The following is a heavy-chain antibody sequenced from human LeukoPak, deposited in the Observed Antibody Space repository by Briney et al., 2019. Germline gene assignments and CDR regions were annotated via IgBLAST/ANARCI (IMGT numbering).Heavy chain of an antibody. CDR3: ARGWGMDV. J-gene: IGHJ6*02. V-gene: IGHV6-1*01. Sequence: SQTLSLTCAISRDSLSSNSAACNWIRQSPSRGLEWPGRTYYRSKWYNEYSVSVQSRLTISSDKSKNQLSLQLNSVTPEDTAVYYCARGWGMDVWGQGTTVTVSS. CDR1: RDSLSSNSAA. CDR2: TYYRSKWYN.